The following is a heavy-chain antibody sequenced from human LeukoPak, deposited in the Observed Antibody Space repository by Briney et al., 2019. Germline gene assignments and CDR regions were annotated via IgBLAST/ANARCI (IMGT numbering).Heavy chain of an antibody. CDR3: AKGGLDP. V-gene: IGHV5-10-1*01. J-gene: IGHJ5*02. CDR2: IDPSDSYT. D-gene: IGHD3-16*01. CDR1: GYSFNSYW. Sequence: GESLKISCKGSGYSFNSYWINWVRQMPGRGLGWMGRIDPSDSYTKYSPSFQGHVTFSVDTSISTAYLQWSSLTASDTAMYYCAKGGLDPWGQGTLVTVSS.